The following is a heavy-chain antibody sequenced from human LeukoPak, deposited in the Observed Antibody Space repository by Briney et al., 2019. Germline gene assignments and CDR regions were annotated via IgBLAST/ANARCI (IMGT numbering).Heavy chain of an antibody. CDR2: ISYDGSNK. CDR3: ARETGYCSSTSCLADYYYYGMDV. D-gene: IGHD2-2*01. Sequence: GRSLRLSCAASGFTFSSYAMHWVRQAPGKGLEWVAVISYDGSNKYYADSVKGRFTISRDNSKNTLYLQMNSLRAEDTAVYYCARETGYCSSTSCLADYYYYGMDVWGQGTTVTVSS. V-gene: IGHV3-30-3*01. J-gene: IGHJ6*02. CDR1: GFTFSSYA.